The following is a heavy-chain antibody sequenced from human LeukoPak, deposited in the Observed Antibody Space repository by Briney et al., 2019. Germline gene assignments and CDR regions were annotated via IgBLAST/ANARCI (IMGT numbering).Heavy chain of an antibody. V-gene: IGHV4-34*01. CDR2: INHSGTT. D-gene: IGHD3-16*02. Sequence: SETLSLTCAVYGGSLSGYYWSWIRQPPGKGLEWIGEINHSGTTYYNPSLKSRVTISVDTSKNQFSLKLSSVTAADTAVYYCAREGYDYVWGSYRYQDYWGQGTLVTVSS. CDR3: AREGYDYVWGSYRYQDY. CDR1: GGSLSGYY. J-gene: IGHJ4*02.